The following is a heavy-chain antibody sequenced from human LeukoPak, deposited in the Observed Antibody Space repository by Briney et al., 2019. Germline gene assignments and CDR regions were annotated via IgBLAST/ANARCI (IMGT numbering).Heavy chain of an antibody. CDR1: GGSISSYY. CDR3: ARERIAAFLFDY. Sequence: PSETLSLTCTVSGGSISSYYWNWIRQPPGKGLEWIGYIYYSGSTNYNPSLKSRVTISVDTSKNQFSLKLSSVTAADTAVYYCARERIAAFLFDYWGQGTLVTVSS. J-gene: IGHJ4*02. CDR2: IYYSGST. V-gene: IGHV4-59*01. D-gene: IGHD6-13*01.